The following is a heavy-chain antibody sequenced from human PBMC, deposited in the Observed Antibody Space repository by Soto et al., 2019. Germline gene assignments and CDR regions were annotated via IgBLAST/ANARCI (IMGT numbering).Heavy chain of an antibody. V-gene: IGHV3-53*04. Sequence: EVQLVESGGGLVQPGGSLRLSCAASGFTVSSNYMSWVRQAPGKGLEWVSVIYSGGSTYYADSVKGRFTISRHNSKNTLYLQMNSLRAEDTDVYYCASLTLGYCSSTSCYSDGAYNWGQVTLVTVSS. CDR1: GFTVSSNY. CDR2: IYSGGST. J-gene: IGHJ4*02. CDR3: ASLTLGYCSSTSCYSDGAYN. D-gene: IGHD2-2*02.